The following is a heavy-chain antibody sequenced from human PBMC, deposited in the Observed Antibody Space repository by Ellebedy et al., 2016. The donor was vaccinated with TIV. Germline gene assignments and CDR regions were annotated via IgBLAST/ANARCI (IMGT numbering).Heavy chain of an antibody. Sequence: GESLKISXAASGFTFSNAWMSWVRQAPGKGLEWVGRIKSKTDGGTTDYAAPVKGRFTISRDDSKNTLYLQMNSLKTEDTAVYYCTTDYYYDSKGYWGQGTLVTVSS. J-gene: IGHJ4*02. V-gene: IGHV3-15*01. CDR2: IKSKTDGGTT. CDR3: TTDYYYDSKGY. D-gene: IGHD3-22*01. CDR1: GFTFSNAW.